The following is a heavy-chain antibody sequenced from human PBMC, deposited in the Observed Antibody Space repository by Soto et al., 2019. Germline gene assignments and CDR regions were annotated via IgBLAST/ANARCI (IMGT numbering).Heavy chain of an antibody. Sequence: VGSLRLSCAASGFTFSNAWMSWVRQAPGKGLEWVGRIKSKTHGGTIDFAAPVKGRFSISRDDSKNTLYLQMNSLKTEDTGLYYCTTDSRFLEWSSYYYGMDVWGQGTTVTVS. CDR2: IKSKTHGGTI. CDR3: TTDSRFLEWSSYYYGMDV. CDR1: GFTFSNAW. V-gene: IGHV3-15*01. D-gene: IGHD3-3*01. J-gene: IGHJ6*02.